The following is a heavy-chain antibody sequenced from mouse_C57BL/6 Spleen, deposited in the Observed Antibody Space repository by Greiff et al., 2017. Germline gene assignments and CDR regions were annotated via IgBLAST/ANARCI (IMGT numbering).Heavy chain of an antibody. D-gene: IGHD1-1*01. Sequence: EVHLVESGGGLVQPKGSLKISCAVSGFSFNTYAMNWVRQAPGKGLEWVARIRSSSNNYATYYAESVKDRFTISRDDSESMLYLQMNNLKTECTAMNYCVITAVVAIWYFDVWGTGTTVTVSS. CDR1: GFSFNTYA. J-gene: IGHJ1*03. V-gene: IGHV10-1*01. CDR3: VITAVVAIWYFDV. CDR2: IRSSSNNYAT.